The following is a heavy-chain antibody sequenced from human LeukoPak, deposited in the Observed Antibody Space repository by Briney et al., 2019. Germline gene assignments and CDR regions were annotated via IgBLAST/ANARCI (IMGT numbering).Heavy chain of an antibody. CDR1: GFTFSSYG. V-gene: IGHV3-30*02. CDR2: IRYDGSNK. J-gene: IGHJ4*02. CDR3: ARSGYDSSGYRIEDY. Sequence: GGSLRLSCVASGFTFSSYGMHWVRQAPGKGLEWVSFIRYDGSNKYYADSVKGRLTISRDNSKNTLYLQMNNLRAEDTAVYYCARSGYDSSGYRIEDYWGQGTLVTVSS. D-gene: IGHD3-22*01.